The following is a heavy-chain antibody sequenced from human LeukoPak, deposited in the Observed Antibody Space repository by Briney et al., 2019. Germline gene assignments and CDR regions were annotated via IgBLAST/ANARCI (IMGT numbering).Heavy chain of an antibody. D-gene: IGHD3-3*01. Sequence: ASVKVSCKASGYTFSSYGIIWVRQAPGQGLQWMGWVSPFNGNTDYAPKLQGRVTMATDTSTTTAYMELRSLTSDDTAVYYCSRSTSIAIFREWWGQGTLVIVSS. V-gene: IGHV1-18*01. J-gene: IGHJ1*01. CDR2: VSPFNGNT. CDR3: SRSTSIAIFREW. CDR1: GYTFSSYG.